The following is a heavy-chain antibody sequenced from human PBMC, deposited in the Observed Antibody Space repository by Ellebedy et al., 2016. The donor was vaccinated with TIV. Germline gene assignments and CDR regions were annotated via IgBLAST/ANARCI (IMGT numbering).Heavy chain of an antibody. J-gene: IGHJ3*02. CDR3: ATFRNLDGFDI. CDR1: GYSISSGSY. CDR2: IYHSGST. Sequence: SETLSLTCAVSGYSISSGSYWGWIRQPPGKGLEWIGSIYHSGSTYYNPSLKRRVTISMDTSRNQFSLKLSSVTAADTAGYYCATFRNLDGFDIWGQGKMVTVSS. D-gene: IGHD2/OR15-2a*01. V-gene: IGHV4-38-2*01.